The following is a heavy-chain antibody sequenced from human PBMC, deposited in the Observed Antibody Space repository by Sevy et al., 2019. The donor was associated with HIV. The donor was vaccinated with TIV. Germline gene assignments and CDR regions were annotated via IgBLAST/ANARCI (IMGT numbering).Heavy chain of an antibody. J-gene: IGHJ4*02. D-gene: IGHD6-13*01. V-gene: IGHV3-30*18. Sequence: GGSLRLSCAASGFTFSNYYMHWVRQAPGKGLEWVAMTSHDESYKYYIDSVKGRFTISRDNSKNTLFLQMNNLRAEDTAVYYCVKDRSSTWSFDFRGQGTVVTVSS. CDR2: TSHDESYK. CDR1: GFTFSNYY. CDR3: VKDRSSTWSFDF.